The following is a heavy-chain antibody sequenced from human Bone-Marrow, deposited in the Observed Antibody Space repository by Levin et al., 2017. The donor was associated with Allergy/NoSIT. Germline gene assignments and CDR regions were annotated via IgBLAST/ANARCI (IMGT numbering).Heavy chain of an antibody. CDR1: GFTFSSYW. J-gene: IGHJ4*02. CDR2: IKQDGSEK. Sequence: PGESLKISCAASGFTFSSYWMSWVRQAPGKGLEWVANIKQDGSEKYYVDSVKGRFTISRDNAKNSLYLQMNSLRAEDTAVYYCARDPRYYYDSVGGYWGQGTLVTVSS. D-gene: IGHD3-22*01. CDR3: ARDPRYYYDSVGGY. V-gene: IGHV3-7*01.